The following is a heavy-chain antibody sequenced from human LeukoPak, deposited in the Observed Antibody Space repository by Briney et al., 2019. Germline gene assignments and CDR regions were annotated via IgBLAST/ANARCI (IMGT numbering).Heavy chain of an antibody. Sequence: PSETLSLTCAVYGGSFSGYYWSWIRQPPGKGLEWIGEINHSGSTNYNPSLKSRVTISVDTSKNQFSLKLSSVTAADTAVYYCARVISAAMSYYGMDVWGQGTTVTVSS. CDR3: ARVISAAMSYYGMDV. V-gene: IGHV4-34*01. CDR1: GGSFSGYY. D-gene: IGHD2-2*01. J-gene: IGHJ6*02. CDR2: INHSGST.